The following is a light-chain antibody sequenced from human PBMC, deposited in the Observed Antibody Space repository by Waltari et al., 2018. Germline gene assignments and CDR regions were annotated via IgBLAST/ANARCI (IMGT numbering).Light chain of an antibody. CDR2: DVN. Sequence: QSALTQPRSVSGSPGQSVTISCTGTSSDVGAYNYVSWYQQHPGKAPKLIIYDVNKRPSGFPDRFSGSKSGNTASLTISGLQADDEADYYCGSYAGSLNVFGTGTKVTVL. V-gene: IGLV2-11*01. CDR1: SSDVGAYNY. CDR3: GSYAGSLNV. J-gene: IGLJ1*01.